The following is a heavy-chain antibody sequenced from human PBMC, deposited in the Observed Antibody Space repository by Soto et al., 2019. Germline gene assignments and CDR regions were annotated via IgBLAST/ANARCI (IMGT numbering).Heavy chain of an antibody. CDR3: AKDFIPRNSIYDPFDI. CDR1: GFNFGNYA. CDR2: VGGTGSDT. D-gene: IGHD2-21*01. V-gene: IGHV3-23*01. J-gene: IGHJ3*02. Sequence: EVQLLESGGGLVQPGGSLEISCGASGFNFGNYAMSWVRQAPGKGPEWVSSVGGTGSDTDYADSVRGRFTISRDNYKNTLYLHMNSLRAEDTAIYFCAKDFIPRNSIYDPFDIWGQGTTVTVSS.